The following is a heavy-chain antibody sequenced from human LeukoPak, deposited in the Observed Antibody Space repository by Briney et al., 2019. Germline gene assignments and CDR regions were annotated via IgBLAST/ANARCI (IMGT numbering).Heavy chain of an antibody. Sequence: ASVKVSCKASGGTFSSYAISWVRQAPGQGLEWMGRIIPILGIANYAQKFQGRVTITADKSTSTAYMELSSLRSEDTAVYYCAGYSKTFTIFGVVIHDAFDIWGQGTMVTVSS. V-gene: IGHV1-69*04. J-gene: IGHJ3*02. CDR3: AGYSKTFTIFGVVIHDAFDI. CDR1: GGTFSSYA. D-gene: IGHD3-3*01. CDR2: IIPILGIA.